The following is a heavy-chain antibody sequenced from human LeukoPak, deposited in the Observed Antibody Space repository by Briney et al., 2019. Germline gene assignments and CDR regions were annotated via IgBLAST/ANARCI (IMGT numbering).Heavy chain of an antibody. V-gene: IGHV3-33*08. CDR1: GXTFSSYA. CDR3: ARYVTTVTYFDY. CDR2: IWYDGSNK. J-gene: IGHJ4*02. Sequence: QPGGSLRLSFAASGXTFSSYAMSWVRQAPGKGLEWVAVIWYDGSNKYYAVSVKGRFTISRDNSKNTLYLQMNSLRAEDTAVYYCARYVTTVTYFDYWGQGTLVTVSS. D-gene: IGHD4-17*01.